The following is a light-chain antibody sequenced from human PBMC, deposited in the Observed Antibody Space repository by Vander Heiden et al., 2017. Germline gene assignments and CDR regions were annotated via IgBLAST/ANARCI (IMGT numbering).Light chain of an antibody. CDR2: RTT. CDR1: RSNIGAGYD. V-gene: IGLV1-40*01. J-gene: IGLJ2*01. Sequence: QSVLTQPPSLSGAPGQMVTISCTGSRSNIGAGYDVHWYQQLPGTAPRLLIHRTTHRPSGVPDRFSGSKSGTSASLAITGLQAGDEANYYCQSFDTSLSGSVVFGGGTKLTVL. CDR3: QSFDTSLSGSVV.